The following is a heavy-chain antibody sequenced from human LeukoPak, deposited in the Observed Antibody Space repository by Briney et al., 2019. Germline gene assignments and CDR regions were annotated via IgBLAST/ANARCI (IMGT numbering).Heavy chain of an antibody. J-gene: IGHJ4*02. V-gene: IGHV3-23*01. CDR3: AKDYFSRMVRGFHDY. CDR2: ISGSGGNT. CDR1: GFTFSSYG. Sequence: PGGSLRLSCAASGFTFSSYGMSWVRQAPGKGLEWVSAISGSGGNTYYADSVKGRFTISRDNSKNTLYLQMNSLRAEDTAVYYCAKDYFSRMVRGFHDYWGQGTLVTVSS. D-gene: IGHD3-10*01.